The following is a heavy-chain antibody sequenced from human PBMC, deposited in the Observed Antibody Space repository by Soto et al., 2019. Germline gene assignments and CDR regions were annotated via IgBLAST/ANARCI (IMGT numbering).Heavy chain of an antibody. D-gene: IGHD3-10*01. CDR3: ARVWGGAFDI. J-gene: IGHJ3*02. CDR2: IYYSGST. Sequence: PSETLSLTCTVSGGSISSSSYYWGWIRQPPGKGLEWIGYIYYSGSTYYNPSLKSRVTISVDTSKNQFSLKLSSVTAADTAVYYCARVWGGAFDIWGQGTMVTVSS. CDR1: GGSISSSSYY. V-gene: IGHV4-39*07.